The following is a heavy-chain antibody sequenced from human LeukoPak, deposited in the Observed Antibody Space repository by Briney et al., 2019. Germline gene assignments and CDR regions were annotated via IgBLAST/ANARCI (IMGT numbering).Heavy chain of an antibody. CDR1: GFMFTHHG. CDR3: ARDREASDDFNWFDP. Sequence: PGGSLRLSCAASGFMFTHHGMHWVRQAPGKGLEWVAVIWSDGTNKFYSDSVKGRFAISRDNAKNSLFLEMNSLRAEDTAVYYCARDREASDDFNWFDPWGQGTLVTVSS. J-gene: IGHJ5*02. V-gene: IGHV3-33*01. CDR2: IWSDGTNK. D-gene: IGHD3/OR15-3a*01.